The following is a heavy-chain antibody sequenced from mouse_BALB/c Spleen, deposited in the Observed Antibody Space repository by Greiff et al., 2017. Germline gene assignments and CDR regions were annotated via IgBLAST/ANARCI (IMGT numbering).Heavy chain of an antibody. V-gene: IGHV3-2*02. D-gene: IGHD2-3*01. CDR2: ISYSGST. CDR3: ARDDGYYGWYFDV. CDR1: GYSITSDYA. Sequence: EVHLVESGPGLVKPSQSLSLTCTVTGYSITSDYAWNWIRQFPGNKLEWMGYISYSGSTSYNPSLKSRISITRDTSKNQFFLQLNSVTTEDTATYYCARDDGYYGWYFDVWGAGTTVTVSS. J-gene: IGHJ1*01.